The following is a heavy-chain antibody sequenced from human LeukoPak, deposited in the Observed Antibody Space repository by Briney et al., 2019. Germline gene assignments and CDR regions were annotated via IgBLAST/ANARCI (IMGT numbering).Heavy chain of an antibody. CDR1: GFAFSSFN. V-gene: IGHV3-48*01. J-gene: IGHJ5*02. CDR3: ALGRYYDGSGQTSAS. D-gene: IGHD3-22*01. CDR2: ISSGSSTM. Sequence: GGSLRLSCVTSGFAFSSFNMNWVRQAPGKGLEWVSYISSGSSTMYYADSVKGRFTISRDNAKNSLYLQMNSLRAEDTAVYYCALGRYYDGSGQTSASWGQGTLVTVSS.